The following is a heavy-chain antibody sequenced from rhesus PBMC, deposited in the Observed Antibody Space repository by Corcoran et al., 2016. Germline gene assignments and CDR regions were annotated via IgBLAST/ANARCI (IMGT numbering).Heavy chain of an antibody. V-gene: IGHV4-106*01. J-gene: IGHJ4*01. CDR3: ARDKGPADY. CDR1: GGSISHDYY. Sequence: QVQLQESGPGLVKPSETLSLTCAVSGGSISHDYYWSWIRPPPGKGLEWIGYIYGSGGGTNYNPSLKNRVTISIDTSKNQFSLKLSSVTAADTAVYYCARDKGPADYWGQGVLVTVSS. CDR2: IYGSGGGT.